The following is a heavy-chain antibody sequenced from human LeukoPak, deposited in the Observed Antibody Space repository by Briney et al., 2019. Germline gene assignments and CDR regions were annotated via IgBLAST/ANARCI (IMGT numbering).Heavy chain of an antibody. J-gene: IGHJ6*03. V-gene: IGHV1-69*13. CDR3: ARDPPSYYGSGSYGYYYYMDV. CDR2: IIPIFGTA. Sequence: SVKVSCKASGGTFSSYAISWVRQAPGQGLEWMGGIIPIFGTANYAQKFQGRVTITADESTSTAYMELSSLRSEDTAVYYCARDPPSYYGSGSYGYYYYMDVWGKGTTVTVSS. D-gene: IGHD3-10*01. CDR1: GGTFSSYA.